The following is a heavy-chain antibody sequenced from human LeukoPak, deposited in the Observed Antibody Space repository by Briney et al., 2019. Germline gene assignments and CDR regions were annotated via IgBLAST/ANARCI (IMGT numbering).Heavy chain of an antibody. CDR3: ARRYSNGWYFDY. J-gene: IGHJ4*02. Sequence: SETLSLTCSVSGGSLSNNYWSWIRRPPGKGLEWMGYIFYSGSSDSNPSLKSRVTISVDTSKNQFSLKLTSVTAADTAVYYCARRYSNGWYFDYWGQGTLVTVSS. CDR2: IFYSGSS. CDR1: GGSLSNNY. V-gene: IGHV4-59*08. D-gene: IGHD6-19*01.